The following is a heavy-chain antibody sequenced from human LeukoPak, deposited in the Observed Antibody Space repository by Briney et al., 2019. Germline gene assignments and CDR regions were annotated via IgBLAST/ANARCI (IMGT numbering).Heavy chain of an antibody. CDR3: ARDRYDSSGYYPYYFDY. CDR1: RGTFRSYA. V-gene: IGHV1-69*04. Sequence: ASVKVSCKASRGTFRSYAISWVRQAPGQGLEWMGRIIPILGIANYAQKFQGRVTITADKSTSTAYMELSSLRSEDTAVYYCARDRYDSSGYYPYYFDYWGQGTLVTLSS. D-gene: IGHD3-22*01. CDR2: IIPILGIA. J-gene: IGHJ4*02.